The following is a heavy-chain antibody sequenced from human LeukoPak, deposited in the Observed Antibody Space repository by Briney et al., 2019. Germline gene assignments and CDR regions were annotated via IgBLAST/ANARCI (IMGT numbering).Heavy chain of an antibody. Sequence: ASVKVSCTASGYTFTSYGISWVRQAPGQGLEWMGWISAYNGNTNYAQKLQGRVTMTTDTSRSTAYMELRSLRSDDTAVYYCARAVAGLVSRWFDPWGQGTLVTVSS. J-gene: IGHJ5*02. CDR3: ARAVAGLVSRWFDP. CDR1: GYTFTSYG. CDR2: ISAYNGNT. V-gene: IGHV1-18*01. D-gene: IGHD6-19*01.